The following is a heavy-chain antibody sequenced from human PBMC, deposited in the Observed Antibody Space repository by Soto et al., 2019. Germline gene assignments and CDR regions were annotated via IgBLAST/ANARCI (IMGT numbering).Heavy chain of an antibody. CDR3: TIVRVADSALDH. Sequence: LRLSCVGSGFIFSNNGMHWVRQTPGKGLEWVAFMSYDGSDTLYADSVKGRFTISRDNSKNTLFLHMGNLRAEDTAMYYCTIVRVADSALDHWGQGTLVTVSS. CDR2: MSYDGSDT. CDR1: GFIFSNNG. V-gene: IGHV3-30*03. J-gene: IGHJ4*02. D-gene: IGHD3-10*02.